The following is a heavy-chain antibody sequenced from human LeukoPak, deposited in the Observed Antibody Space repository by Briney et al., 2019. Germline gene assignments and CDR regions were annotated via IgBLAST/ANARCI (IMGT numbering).Heavy chain of an antibody. CDR1: GGSISSYY. CDR3: ARDPGGYYYMDV. V-gene: IGHV4-59*01. J-gene: IGHJ6*03. D-gene: IGHD3-16*01. Sequence: PSETLSLTCTVSGGSISSYYWSWIRQPPGKGLEWIGYIYYSGSINYNPSLKSRVTISVDTSKNQFSLKLSSVTAADTAVYYCARDPGGYYYMDVWGKGTTVTASS. CDR2: IYYSGSI.